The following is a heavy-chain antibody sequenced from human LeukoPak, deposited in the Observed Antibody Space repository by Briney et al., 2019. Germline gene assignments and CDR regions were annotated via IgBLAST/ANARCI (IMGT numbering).Heavy chain of an antibody. D-gene: IGHD2/OR15-2a*01. CDR2: INSRSNYI. J-gene: IGHJ4*02. CDR1: GNYW. V-gene: IGHV3-21*01. CDR3: ARDKVSVIPALDY. Sequence: GGSLRLSCAASGNYWMHWVRQAPGKGLEWVSSINSRSNYIYYADSVKGRFTISRDNAKESLYLQMNSLRVEDTALYFCARDKVSVIPALDYWGQGTLVIVSS.